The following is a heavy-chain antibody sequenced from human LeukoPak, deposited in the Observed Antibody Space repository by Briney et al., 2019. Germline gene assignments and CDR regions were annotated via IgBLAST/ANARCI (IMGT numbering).Heavy chain of an antibody. V-gene: IGHV1-24*01. Sequence: ASVKVSCKVSGYTLTELSMHWVRQAPGKGLDWMGGFDPEDGETIYAQKFQGRVTITRDTSASTAYMELSSLRSEDTAVYYCARVRGYYDSSGYYHTYFDYWGQGTLVTVSS. J-gene: IGHJ4*02. D-gene: IGHD3-22*01. CDR3: ARVRGYYDSSGYYHTYFDY. CDR1: GYTLTELS. CDR2: FDPEDGET.